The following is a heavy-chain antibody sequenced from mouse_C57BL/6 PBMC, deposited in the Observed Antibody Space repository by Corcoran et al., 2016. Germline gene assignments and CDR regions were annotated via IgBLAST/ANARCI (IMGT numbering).Heavy chain of an antibody. Sequence: EVQLQQSGPELVKPGASVKIPCKASGYTFTDYNMDWVKQSHGKSLEWIGDINPNNGGTIYNQKFKGKATLTVDKSSSTAYMELRSLTSEDTAVYYCANAHYYGSSPHWYFDVWGTGTTVTVSS. CDR3: ANAHYYGSSPHWYFDV. J-gene: IGHJ1*03. V-gene: IGHV1-18*01. CDR1: GYTFTDYN. D-gene: IGHD1-1*01. CDR2: INPNNGGT.